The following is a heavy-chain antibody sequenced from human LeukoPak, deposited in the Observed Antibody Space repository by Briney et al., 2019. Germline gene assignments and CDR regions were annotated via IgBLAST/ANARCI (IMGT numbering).Heavy chain of an antibody. D-gene: IGHD2-15*01. Sequence: SETLSLTCSVSGDSLNRILYHWAWIRQSPGEGLEWIGNIYNSATTYYKPSLRSRVTVSVNTPKNHFSLKLTSVTAADTSVYYCARHGDGGLDSWGQGILVTVSS. CDR3: ARHGDGGLDS. J-gene: IGHJ4*02. CDR2: IYNSATT. CDR1: GDSLNRILYH. V-gene: IGHV4-39*01.